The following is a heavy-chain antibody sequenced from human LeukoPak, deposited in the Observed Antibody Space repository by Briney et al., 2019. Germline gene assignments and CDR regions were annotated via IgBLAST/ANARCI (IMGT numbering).Heavy chain of an antibody. V-gene: IGHV3-7*01. D-gene: IGHD3-10*01. CDR2: IHPDGSET. Sequence: PGGSLRLSCEATRFNIGTFSGFAMSWVRQAPGKGLEWVANIHPDGSETSYVDSVKGRFTISRDIARKTMFLQMNSLGVEETAVYHCVRWGVEAGMDFWGQGTLVTVSS. CDR1: RFNIGTFSGFA. J-gene: IGHJ4*02. CDR3: VRWGVEAGMDF.